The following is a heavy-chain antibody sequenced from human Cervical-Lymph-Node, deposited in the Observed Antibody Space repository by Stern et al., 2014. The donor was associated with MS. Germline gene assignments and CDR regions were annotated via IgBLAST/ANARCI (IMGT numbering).Heavy chain of an antibody. J-gene: IGHJ4*02. CDR2: IDWDDDK. CDR3: ARSPPYYEFWNDYYYFDY. CDR1: GFSLSTSGMR. Sequence: VTLKESGPALVKPTQTLTLTCTFSGFSLSTSGMRVSWIRQPPGKALEWLGRIDWDDDKFYSTSLKTRLTISKDTSKNQVVLTMTNMDPVDTATYYCARSPPYYEFWNDYYYFDYWGQGTLVAVSS. D-gene: IGHD3-3*01. V-gene: IGHV2-70*04.